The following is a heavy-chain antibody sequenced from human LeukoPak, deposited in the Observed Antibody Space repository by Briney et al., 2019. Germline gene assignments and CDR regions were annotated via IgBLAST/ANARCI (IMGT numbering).Heavy chain of an antibody. CDR3: ARDRTRYYDFWSGYYAVEY. D-gene: IGHD3-3*01. Sequence: PSETLSLTCTVSGGSISSSSYYWGWIRQPPGKGLEWIGSIYYSGSTYYNPSLKSRVTISVDTSKNQFSLKLSSVTAADTAVYYCARDRTRYYDFWSGYYAVEYWGQGTLVTVSS. CDR2: IYYSGST. CDR1: GGSISSSSYY. V-gene: IGHV4-39*07. J-gene: IGHJ4*02.